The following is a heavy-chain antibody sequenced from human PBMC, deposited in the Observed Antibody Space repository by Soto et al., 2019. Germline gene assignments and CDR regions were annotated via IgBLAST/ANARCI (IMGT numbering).Heavy chain of an antibody. V-gene: IGHV4-34*01. Sequence: PSETLSLTCAVYGGSFSGYYWSWIRRPPGKGLEWIGEINHSGSTNYNPSLKSRVTISVDTSKNQFSLKLSSVTAADTAVYYCASHSSTVLNWFDPWGQGTLVTVSS. CDR3: ASHSSTVLNWFDP. CDR2: INHSGST. J-gene: IGHJ5*02. D-gene: IGHD2-21*01. CDR1: GGSFSGYY.